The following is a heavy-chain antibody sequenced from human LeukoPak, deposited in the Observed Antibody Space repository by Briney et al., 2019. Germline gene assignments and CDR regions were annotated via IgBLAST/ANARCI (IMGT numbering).Heavy chain of an antibody. V-gene: IGHV5-51*01. Sequence: GESLKISCKGSGYSFTSYWIGWVRQMPGEGLEWMGIIYPGDSDTRYSPSFQGQVTISADKSISTAYLQWSSLKASDSAMYYCARRSGQRLPRRYFDYWGQGTLVTVSS. CDR3: ARRSGQRLPRRYFDY. CDR2: IYPGDSDT. J-gene: IGHJ4*02. CDR1: GYSFTSYW. D-gene: IGHD6-25*01.